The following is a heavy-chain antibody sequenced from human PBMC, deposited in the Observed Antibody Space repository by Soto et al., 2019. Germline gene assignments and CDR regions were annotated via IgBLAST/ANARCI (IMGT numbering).Heavy chain of an antibody. V-gene: IGHV3-23*01. CDR1: GFTFSSYG. D-gene: IGHD1-1*01. J-gene: IGHJ4*02. CDR3: AREGDRYGTVCFDS. CDR2: IPVIGERR. Sequence: PGGSLRRSCAASGFTFSSYGMSWVRQAPGKGLEWVAGIPVIGERRYYADSVKGRFTISRDNAKNTLYLQMNSLRAEDAAVYFCAREGDRYGTVCFDSWGQGTLVTVSS.